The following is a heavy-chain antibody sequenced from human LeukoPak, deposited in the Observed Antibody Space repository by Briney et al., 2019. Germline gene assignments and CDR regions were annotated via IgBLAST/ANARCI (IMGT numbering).Heavy chain of an antibody. V-gene: IGHV3-53*01. CDR3: ARDSRQDYYDSSGYLWFAFDI. CDR2: IYSGGST. D-gene: IGHD3-22*01. CDR1: GFTVSNNY. Sequence: GGSLRLSCAASGFTVSNNYMSWVRQAPGKGLEWVSVIYSGGSTYYADSVKGRFTITRDNSKNTLYLQMNSLRAEDTAVYYCARDSRQDYYDSSGYLWFAFDIWGQGTMVTVSS. J-gene: IGHJ3*02.